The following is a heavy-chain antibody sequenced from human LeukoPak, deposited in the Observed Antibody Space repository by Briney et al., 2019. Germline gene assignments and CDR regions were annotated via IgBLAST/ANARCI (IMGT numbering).Heavy chain of an antibody. J-gene: IGHJ3*02. Sequence: PGGSPRLSCAASGSTFSRYAMSWVRQAPGKGLEWVSAISGSGGSTYYADSVKGRFTISRDNSKNTLYLQMNSLRAEDTAVYYCATLSIRAFDIWGQGTMVTVSS. CDR2: ISGSGGST. D-gene: IGHD2/OR15-2a*01. V-gene: IGHV3-23*01. CDR3: ATLSIRAFDI. CDR1: GSTFSRYA.